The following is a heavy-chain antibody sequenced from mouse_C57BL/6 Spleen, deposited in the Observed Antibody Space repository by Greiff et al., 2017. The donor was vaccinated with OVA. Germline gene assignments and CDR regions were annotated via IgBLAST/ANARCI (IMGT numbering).Heavy chain of an antibody. CDR2: IYPRSGNT. J-gene: IGHJ4*01. CDR3: ARRIDCGSSRYYALDY. CDR1: GYTFTSYG. D-gene: IGHD1-1*01. Sequence: VQLQQSGAELARPGASVKLSCKASGYTFTSYGISWVKQRTGQGLEWIGEIYPRSGNTYYNEKFKGKAPLTADKSSSTAYMALRGLTSENSAVYFGARRIDCGSSRYYALDYWGQGTSVTVSS. V-gene: IGHV1-81*01.